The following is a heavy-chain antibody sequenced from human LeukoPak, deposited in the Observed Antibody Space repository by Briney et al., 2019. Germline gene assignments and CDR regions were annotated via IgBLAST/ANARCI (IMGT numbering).Heavy chain of an antibody. CDR3: ARVRPYYYDSSGYYPSDY. V-gene: IGHV4-30-4*01. D-gene: IGHD3-22*01. Sequence: PSETLSLTCTVSGGSISSGDYYWSWIRQPPGKGLEWIGYIYYSGSTYYNPSLKSRVTISVDTSKNQFSLKLSSVTAADTAVYYCARVRPYYYDSSGYYPSDYWGQGTLVTVSS. J-gene: IGHJ4*02. CDR2: IYYSGST. CDR1: GGSISSGDYY.